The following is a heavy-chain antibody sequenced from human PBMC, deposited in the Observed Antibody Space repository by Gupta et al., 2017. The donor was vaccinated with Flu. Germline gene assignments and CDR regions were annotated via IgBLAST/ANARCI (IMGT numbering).Heavy chain of an antibody. J-gene: IGHJ6*02. D-gene: IGHD6-19*01. V-gene: IGHV1-18*01. CDR3: ATVGIAVAGNIRETWGDYYYYGMDV. CDR2: ISAYNGNT. Sequence: QVQLVQSGAEVKKPGASVKVSCTASGYTFTSYGLRWVRQAPGQGLEWMGWISAYNGNTNYAQKLQGRDTMTTDTATSTAYMELRSLRSDDTAVYYCATVGIAVAGNIRETWGDYYYYGMDVWGQGTTVTVSS. CDR1: GYTFTSYG.